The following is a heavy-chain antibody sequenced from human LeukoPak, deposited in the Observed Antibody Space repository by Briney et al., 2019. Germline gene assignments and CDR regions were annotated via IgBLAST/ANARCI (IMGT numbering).Heavy chain of an antibody. D-gene: IGHD4-23*01. V-gene: IGHV3-48*03. CDR3: AREWGNIDY. CDR2: ISSSGNTI. J-gene: IGHJ4*02. CDR1: GFTFSSYE. Sequence: GGSLRLSCAATGFTFSSYEMNWVRQAPGKGLEWVSYISSSGNTIYYADSVKGRFTISRDNAKNSLYLQMNSLRAEDTAVYYCAREWGNIDYWGQGTLVTVSS.